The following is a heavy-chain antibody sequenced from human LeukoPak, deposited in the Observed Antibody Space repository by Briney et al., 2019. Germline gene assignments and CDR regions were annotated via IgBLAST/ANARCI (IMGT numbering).Heavy chain of an antibody. CDR3: ARDFPRWASFDY. D-gene: IGHD1-26*01. J-gene: IGHJ4*02. CDR2: ITSDSSAL. CDR1: GFTFSSYN. V-gene: IGHV3-48*01. Sequence: GGSLRLSCAASGFTFSSYNMNWVRQAPGKGLEWVSHITSDSSALYYADSVKDRFTISRDNAKSSLFLQLNSLRAEDTAVYYCARDFPRWASFDYWGQGALVSVSS.